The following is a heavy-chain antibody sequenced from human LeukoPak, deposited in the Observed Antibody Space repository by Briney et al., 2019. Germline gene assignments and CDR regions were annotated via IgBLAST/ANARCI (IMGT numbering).Heavy chain of an antibody. V-gene: IGHV3-53*05. CDR1: GFTVSSNY. CDR2: IYSGGST. CDR3: AKDRGDYGDFIDWFDP. Sequence: GGSLRLSCAASGFTVSSNYMSWVRQAPGKGLEWVSVIYSGGSTYYADSVKGRFTISRDNSKNTLYLQMNSLRAEDTAVYYCAKDRGDYGDFIDWFDPWGQGTLVTVSS. D-gene: IGHD4-17*01. J-gene: IGHJ5*02.